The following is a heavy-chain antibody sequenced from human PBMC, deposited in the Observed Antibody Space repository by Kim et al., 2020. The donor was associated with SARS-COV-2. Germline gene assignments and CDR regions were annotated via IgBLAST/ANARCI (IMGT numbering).Heavy chain of an antibody. D-gene: IGHD1-26*01. J-gene: IGHJ4*02. CDR3: ARDNSWEPGGIDF. Sequence: TYAESVKGRFTISRDNGENTLWLQMNGLRADDTAFYFCARDNSWEPGGIDFWGRGTLVTVSS. V-gene: IGHV3-74*01.